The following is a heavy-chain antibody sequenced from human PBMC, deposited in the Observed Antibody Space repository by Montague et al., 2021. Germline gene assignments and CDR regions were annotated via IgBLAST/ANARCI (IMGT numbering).Heavy chain of an antibody. CDR3: ASDRGLFDY. D-gene: IGHD3-10*01. J-gene: IGHJ4*02. CDR2: VRHIGST. CDR1: GGSLSEYY. Sequence: SETLSLTCGVYGGSLSEYYWTWIRQSPEKGLEWIGEVRHIGSTNYNPSLKSRVTMSVDKSKNQFSLKLRSVTAADTAVYYCASDRGLFDYWDQGTVVTVSS. V-gene: IGHV4-34*01.